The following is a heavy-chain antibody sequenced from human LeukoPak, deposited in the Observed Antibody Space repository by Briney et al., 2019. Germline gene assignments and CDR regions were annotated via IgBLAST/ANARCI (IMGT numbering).Heavy chain of an antibody. J-gene: IGHJ4*02. D-gene: IGHD5-24*01. V-gene: IGHV3-30-3*01. Sequence: PGGSLRLSCAASGFTFSSYAMHWVRQAPGKGLEWVAVISYDGSNKYYADSVKGRFTISRDNSKNTLYLQMNSLRAEDTAVYYCASILATTKDGYNSDLGYFDYWGQGTLVTVSS. CDR3: ASILATTKDGYNSDLGYFDY. CDR2: ISYDGSNK. CDR1: GFTFSSYA.